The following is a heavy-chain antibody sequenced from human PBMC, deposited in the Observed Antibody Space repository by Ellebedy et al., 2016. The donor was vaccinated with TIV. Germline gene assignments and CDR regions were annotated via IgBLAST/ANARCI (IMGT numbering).Heavy chain of an antibody. D-gene: IGHD1-20*01. CDR3: AKVRSNWNYFDY. J-gene: IGHJ4*02. CDR1: GFTFSSYD. CDR2: IGTAGDT. Sequence: GESLKISCAASGFTFSSYDMHWVRQATGRGLEWVSGIGTAGDTYYPGSVKGRFTISRENAKNSLYLQMNSLRAEDTAVYYCAKVRSNWNYFDYWGQGTLVTVSS. V-gene: IGHV3-13*01.